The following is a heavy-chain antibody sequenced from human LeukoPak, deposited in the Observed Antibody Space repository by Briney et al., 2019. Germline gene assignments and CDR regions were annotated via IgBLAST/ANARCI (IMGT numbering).Heavy chain of an antibody. CDR1: GVTFSSYS. D-gene: IGHD3-22*01. J-gene: IGHJ4*02. Sequence: GGSLSLSCAASGVTFSSYSMNWVRQAPGKGLEWVSSISSSSSYIYYADSVKGRFTISRDNAKNSLYLQKNSLRAEDTAVYYCARRHDYYDSSGYYFFAYWGQGTLVTVSS. V-gene: IGHV3-21*01. CDR3: ARRHDYYDSSGYYFFAY. CDR2: ISSSSSYI.